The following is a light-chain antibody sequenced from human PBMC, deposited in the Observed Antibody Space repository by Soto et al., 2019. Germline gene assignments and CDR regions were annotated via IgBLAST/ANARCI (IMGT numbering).Light chain of an antibody. CDR3: QQYNRFSWT. Sequence: DIQMTRSPSTLSASVGDRVTITCRASQSIDKWLAWYQQKPGKAPKLLIYKASILQSGVPSRFSGSGSGTEFTLTISSLQPDDVGSYFCQQYNRFSWTFGQGTKVEIK. J-gene: IGKJ1*01. CDR2: KAS. CDR1: QSIDKW. V-gene: IGKV1-5*03.